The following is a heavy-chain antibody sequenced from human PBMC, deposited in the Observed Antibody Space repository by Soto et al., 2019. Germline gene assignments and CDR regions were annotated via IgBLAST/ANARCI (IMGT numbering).Heavy chain of an antibody. J-gene: IGHJ4*02. CDR3: ARDFKRYGSPPDPLEY. D-gene: IGHD5-18*01. CDR1: GDSISSGDYY. CDR2: IYYSGNT. Sequence: PSETLSLTCTVSGDSISSGDYYWSWIRQPPGKGLEWIGCIYYSGNTYYNPSLKRRFSISVDTSKNQFSLQLSSVTVADTAVYYCARDFKRYGSPPDPLEYWGLGTLVTVSS. V-gene: IGHV4-30-4*01.